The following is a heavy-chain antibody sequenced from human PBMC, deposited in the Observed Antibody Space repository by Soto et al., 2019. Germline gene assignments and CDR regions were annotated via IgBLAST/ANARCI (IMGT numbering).Heavy chain of an antibody. CDR2: ISKSDYT. Sequence: SLRLSCTVSGFAFNNYGINWVRQAPGKGLEWVSSISKSDYTYYSDSVTGRFTISRDNAKNSVSLQMNTLRVEDTAVYYCAREDSIIIPAVSDFWGQGTLVTVSS. D-gene: IGHD2-2*01. CDR3: AREDSIIIPAVSDF. J-gene: IGHJ4*02. V-gene: IGHV3-21*01. CDR1: GFAFNNYG.